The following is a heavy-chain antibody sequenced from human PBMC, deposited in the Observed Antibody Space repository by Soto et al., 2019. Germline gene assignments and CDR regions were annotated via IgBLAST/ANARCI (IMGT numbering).Heavy chain of an antibody. CDR3: ARVAYDFWSGYFRSYFDY. Sequence: PSETLSLTCTVSGGSISSGDYYWSWIRQPPGKGLEWIGYIYYSGSTYYNPSLKSRVTISVDTSKNQFSLKLSSVTAADTAVYYCARVAYDFWSGYFRSYFDYWGQGTLVTVS. CDR2: IYYSGST. D-gene: IGHD3-3*01. V-gene: IGHV4-30-4*01. J-gene: IGHJ4*02. CDR1: GGSISSGDYY.